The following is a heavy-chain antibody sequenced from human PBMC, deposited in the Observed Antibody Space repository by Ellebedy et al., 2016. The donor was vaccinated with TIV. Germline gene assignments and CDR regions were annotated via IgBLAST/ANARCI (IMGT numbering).Heavy chain of an antibody. CDR2: LHPSGTP. D-gene: IGHD3-22*01. V-gene: IGHV4-4*07. CDR3: ARHGPQWFDAFDL. J-gene: IGHJ3*01. CDR1: GVSITSHF. Sequence: SETLSLTCAVSGVSITSHFWTWIRQPAGGGLEWIGRLHPSGTPNYNPSLKSRVIMSGDTSKDQFSLKLSSVTAADTAVYYCARHGPQWFDAFDLWGQGTLVTVSS.